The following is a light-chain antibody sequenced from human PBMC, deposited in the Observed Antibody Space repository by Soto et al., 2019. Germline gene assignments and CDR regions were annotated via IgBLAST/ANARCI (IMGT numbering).Light chain of an antibody. CDR3: FSYTANDNWV. V-gene: IGLV2-11*01. CDR2: AVR. CDR1: NSDVGRYDS. Sequence: QSVLTQPHSVSGSPGQSVTISCTGTNSDVGRYDSVSWYQQLPGKAPKIIISAVRQRPSGVPDRFSGSKSGNTASLTISGLQADDEDDYFCFSYTANDNWVFGGGTKVTVL. J-gene: IGLJ3*02.